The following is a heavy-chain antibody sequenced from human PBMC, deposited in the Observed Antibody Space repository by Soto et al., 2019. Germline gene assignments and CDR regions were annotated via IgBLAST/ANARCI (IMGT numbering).Heavy chain of an antibody. V-gene: IGHV3-23*01. CDR1: GFTFSSYA. J-gene: IGHJ4*01. CDR2: ISGSGGST. CDR3: AKDLLGYDILTGYLLVGETNLDY. D-gene: IGHD3-9*01. Sequence: EVQLLESGGGLVQPGGSLRLSCAASGFTFSSYAMSWVRQAPGKGLEWVSAISGSGGSTYYADSVKGRFTISRDNSKNTLYLQMNSLRAEYTAVYYYAKDLLGYDILTGYLLVGETNLDYWGHGSLVTVSS.